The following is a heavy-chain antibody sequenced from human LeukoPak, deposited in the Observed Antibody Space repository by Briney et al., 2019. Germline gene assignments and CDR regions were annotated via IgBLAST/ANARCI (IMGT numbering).Heavy chain of an antibody. CDR3: ARVTYSSVWSIDY. V-gene: IGHV3-74*01. J-gene: IGHJ4*02. CDR1: GFTFSNYW. CDR2: INSDGSST. D-gene: IGHD6-19*01. Sequence: PGGSLRLSCAASGFTFSNYWMHWVRQAPGKGLVWVSRINSDGSSTSYADSVKGRFTISGDNAKNTLFLQMNSVRAEDTAVYYCARVTYSSVWSIDYWGQGTLVTVSS.